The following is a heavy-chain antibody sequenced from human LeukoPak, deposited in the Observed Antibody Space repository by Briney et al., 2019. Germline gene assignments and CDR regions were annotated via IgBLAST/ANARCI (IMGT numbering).Heavy chain of an antibody. CDR3: ARPPGYRTPSGWFDP. Sequence: SETLSLTCAVYGGSFSGYYWSWIRQPPGKGLEWIGEINHSGSTNYNPSLKSRVTISVDTSKNQFSLKLSSVTAADTAVYYCARPPGYRTPSGWFDPWGQGTLVTVSS. CDR2: INHSGST. CDR1: GGSFSGYY. D-gene: IGHD1-1*01. J-gene: IGHJ5*02. V-gene: IGHV4-34*01.